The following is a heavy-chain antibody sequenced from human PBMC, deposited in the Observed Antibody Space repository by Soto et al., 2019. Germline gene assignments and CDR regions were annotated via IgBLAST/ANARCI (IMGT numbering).Heavy chain of an antibody. CDR2: INTDNGDT. V-gene: IGHV1-3*04. CDR3: ARGDYDLSTGYSYYYGMDV. J-gene: IGHJ6*02. Sequence: QVHLGQSGAAVKKPGASVKVSCKASGYIFTRYSIHWVYQAPGQGLQWVGWINTDNGDTKYSQKFQDRVTISRDTSATTAYMELNSLTSEDTAVYYCARGDYDLSTGYSYYYGMDVWGQGTAVTVSS. CDR1: GYIFTRYS. D-gene: IGHD3-9*01.